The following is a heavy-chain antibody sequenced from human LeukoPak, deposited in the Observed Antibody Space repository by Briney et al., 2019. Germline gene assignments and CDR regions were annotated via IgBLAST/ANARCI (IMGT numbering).Heavy chain of an antibody. CDR3: ARSYSYGSYY. D-gene: IGHD5-18*01. Sequence: SETLSLTCTVSGGSISSGSYYWSWIRQPAGKGLEWIGRIYTSGITNYNPSLKSRVTISVDTSKNQFSLKLSSVTAADTAVYYCARSYSYGSYYWGQGTLVTVSS. CDR1: GGSISSGSYY. V-gene: IGHV4-61*02. CDR2: IYTSGIT. J-gene: IGHJ4*02.